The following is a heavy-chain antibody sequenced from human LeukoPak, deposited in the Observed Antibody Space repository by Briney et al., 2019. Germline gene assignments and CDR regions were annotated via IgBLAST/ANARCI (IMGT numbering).Heavy chain of an antibody. CDR1: GGSISSYY. CDR3: ARALRLWGGNSGIAFDI. Sequence: SETLSLTCTVSGGSISSYYWSWIRQPPGKGLEWIGYIYNGGSTNYNHSLKSRVTISEDMSNNQFFPKLSSVTAADTAVYYCARALRLWGGNSGIAFDIWGQGTMVTVSS. D-gene: IGHD4-23*01. V-gene: IGHV4-59*01. J-gene: IGHJ3*02. CDR2: IYNGGST.